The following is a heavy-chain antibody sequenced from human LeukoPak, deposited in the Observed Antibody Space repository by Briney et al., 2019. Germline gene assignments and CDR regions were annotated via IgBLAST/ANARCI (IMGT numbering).Heavy chain of an antibody. V-gene: IGHV4-59*08. Sequence: SETLSLTCAVSDVSISDYYWNWIRQPPGKGLEWIGYIYHTGDSNQNPSLKGRVTVTLDTPKNQVSLKVTSVTAADTAVYYCARHAFASPLDIWGQGTVVTVSS. CDR2: IYHTGDS. CDR1: DVSISDYY. J-gene: IGHJ4*02. CDR3: ARHAFASPLDI. D-gene: IGHD2-21*01.